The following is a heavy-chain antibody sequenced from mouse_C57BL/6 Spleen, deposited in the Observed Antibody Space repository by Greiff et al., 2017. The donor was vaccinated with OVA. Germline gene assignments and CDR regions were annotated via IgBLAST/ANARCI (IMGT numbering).Heavy chain of an antibody. J-gene: IGHJ1*03. V-gene: IGHV1-50*01. CDR1: GYTFTSYW. CDR3: ARSGGSRYFDV. D-gene: IGHD1-1*01. Sequence: VQLQQPGAELVKPGASVKLSCKASGYTFTSYWMPWVKQRPGQGLEWIGEIDPSDSYTNYNQKLKGKATLTVDTSSSTAYMQLSSLTSEDSAVYYCARSGGSRYFDVWGTGTTVTVSS. CDR2: IDPSDSYT.